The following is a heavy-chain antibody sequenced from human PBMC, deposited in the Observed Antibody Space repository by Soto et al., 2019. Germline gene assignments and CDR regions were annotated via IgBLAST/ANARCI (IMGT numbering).Heavy chain of an antibody. J-gene: IGHJ3*02. Sequence: PSETLSLTCTVSGGSISSGGYYWSWIRQHPGKGLEWIGYIYYSGSTYYNPSLKSRVTISVDTSKNQFSLKLSSVTAADTAVYYCARVSLTGDSLGAFDIWGQGTMVTVSS. D-gene: IGHD7-27*01. CDR1: GGSISSGGYY. CDR2: IYYSGST. V-gene: IGHV4-31*03. CDR3: ARVSLTGDSLGAFDI.